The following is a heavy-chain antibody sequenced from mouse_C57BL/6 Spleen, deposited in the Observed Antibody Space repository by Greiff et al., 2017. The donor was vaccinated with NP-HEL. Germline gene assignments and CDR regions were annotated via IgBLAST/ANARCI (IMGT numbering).Heavy chain of an antibody. CDR1: GFTFTDYY. V-gene: IGHV7-3*01. CDR2: IRNKANGYTT. Sequence: EVQLVESGGGLVQPGGSLSLSCAASGFTFTDYYMSWVRQPPGKALEWLGFIRNKANGYTTEYSASVKGRFTISRDNSQSILYLQMNALRAEDSATYYCARSSPSFFDYWGQGTTLTVSS. CDR3: ARSSPSFFDY. J-gene: IGHJ2*01.